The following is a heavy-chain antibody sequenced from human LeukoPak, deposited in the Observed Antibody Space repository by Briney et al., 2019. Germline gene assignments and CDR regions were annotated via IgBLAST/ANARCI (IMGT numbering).Heavy chain of an antibody. CDR2: ISSRGSTI. J-gene: IGHJ6*04. CDR3: AELGITMIGGV. Sequence: GGSLRLSCAASGFTFSSYEMNCGREAPGKGLGRGLYISSRGSTIYYADSVKGRFTISRDNAKNSLYLQMNSLRAEDTAVYYCAELGITMIGGVWGKGTTVTISS. V-gene: IGHV3-48*03. D-gene: IGHD3-10*02. CDR1: GFTFSSYE.